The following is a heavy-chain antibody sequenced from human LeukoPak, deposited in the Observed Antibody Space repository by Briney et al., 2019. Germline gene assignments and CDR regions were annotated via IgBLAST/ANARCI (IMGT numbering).Heavy chain of an antibody. Sequence: ASVKVSCKASGYTFTGYYMHWVRQAPGQGLEWMGWINPNSGGTNYAQKFQGWVTMTRDTSISTAYMELSSLRSEDTAVYYCATVVGASPNYYFDYWGQGTLVTVSS. J-gene: IGHJ4*02. D-gene: IGHD1-26*01. CDR3: ATVVGASPNYYFDY. V-gene: IGHV1-2*04. CDR2: INPNSGGT. CDR1: GYTFTGYY.